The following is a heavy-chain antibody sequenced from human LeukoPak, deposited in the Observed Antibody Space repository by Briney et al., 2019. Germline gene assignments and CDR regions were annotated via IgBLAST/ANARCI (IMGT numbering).Heavy chain of an antibody. CDR2: INHSGST. D-gene: IGHD3-10*01. J-gene: IGHJ3*02. V-gene: IGHV4-34*01. CDR1: GGSFSGYY. CDR3: AGDYQPDVFDI. Sequence: SETLSLTCAVCGGSFSGYYWSWIRQPPGKGLEWIGEINHSGSTNYNPSLKSRVTISVDTSKNQFSLKLSSVTAADTAVYYCAGDYQPDVFDIGGKGKMVTVSS.